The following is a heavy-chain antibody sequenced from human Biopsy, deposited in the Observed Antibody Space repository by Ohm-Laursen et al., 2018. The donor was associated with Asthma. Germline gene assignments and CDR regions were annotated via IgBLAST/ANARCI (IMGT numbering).Heavy chain of an antibody. CDR1: GGTFNTYV. V-gene: IGHV1-69*01. Sequence: GPSVSVSCTSLGGTFNTYVIGWVPPAPGQGLQWMGGFHSVFGTTTYPQKFQDRVTITADDSTSTVYMELSSLRSEDTAVYYCARKAGSCISRTCYSLDFWGQGTLVTVSS. CDR2: FHSVFGTT. CDR3: ARKAGSCISRTCYSLDF. J-gene: IGHJ4*02. D-gene: IGHD2-2*01.